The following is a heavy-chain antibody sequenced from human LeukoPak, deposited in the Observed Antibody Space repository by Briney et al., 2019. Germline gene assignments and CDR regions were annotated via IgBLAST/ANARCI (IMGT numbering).Heavy chain of an antibody. J-gene: IGHJ4*02. Sequence: GGSLRLSCVASGFTFSTYAMSCVRQAPGKGLEWVSFSTGSGDTTTYADSVKGRFTIYRDNPKNTLYLQMNSLRGEDTAVYYCAKVITGWYNFDYWGQGTLVTVSS. V-gene: IGHV3-23*01. D-gene: IGHD6-19*01. CDR1: GFTFSTYA. CDR2: STGSGDTT. CDR3: AKVITGWYNFDY.